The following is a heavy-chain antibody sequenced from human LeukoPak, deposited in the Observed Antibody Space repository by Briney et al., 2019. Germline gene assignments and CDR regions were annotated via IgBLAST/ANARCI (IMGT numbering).Heavy chain of an antibody. D-gene: IGHD1-1*01. V-gene: IGHV4-59*01. J-gene: IGHJ6*02. CDR2: IYYSGST. Sequence: SETLSLTCTVSGCSLSSYYWSWIRQPPGKGLEGIGYIYYSGSTNYNPSLKSRVTIPVDTSKNQFSLQLSSVTAADTAVYYCARASRWNQIYYYYGMDVCGQATTVTAS. CDR3: ARASRWNQIYYYYGMDV. CDR1: GCSLSSYY.